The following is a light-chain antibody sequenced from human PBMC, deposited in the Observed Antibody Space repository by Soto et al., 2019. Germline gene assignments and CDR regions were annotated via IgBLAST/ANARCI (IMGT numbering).Light chain of an antibody. Sequence: QSALTQPASVSGSPGQSITISCTGTSSNVGSYKLVSWYQQHPGKAPKLMIFEVNKRPSGVSNRFSGSKSGNTASLTISGLKVEDEADYYCCSSGGSPTYVFGTGTKLT. V-gene: IGLV2-23*02. CDR3: CSSGGSPTYV. CDR1: SSNVGSYKL. CDR2: EVN. J-gene: IGLJ1*01.